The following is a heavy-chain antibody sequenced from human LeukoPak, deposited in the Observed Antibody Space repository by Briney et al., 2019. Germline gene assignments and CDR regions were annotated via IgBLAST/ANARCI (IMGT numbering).Heavy chain of an antibody. V-gene: IGHV1-24*01. D-gene: IGHD3-22*01. CDR3: ATMYYYDSSGYYGLDY. J-gene: IGHJ4*02. CDR2: FDPEDGKT. Sequence: GASVKVSCKVSGYTVTGSSIHWARQAPGKGLEWMGGFDPEDGKTIYAQKFQGRVTMTEDTSTDTAYVELNSLRSEDTAVYYCATMYYYDSSGYYGLDYWGQGTLVTVSS. CDR1: GYTVTGSS.